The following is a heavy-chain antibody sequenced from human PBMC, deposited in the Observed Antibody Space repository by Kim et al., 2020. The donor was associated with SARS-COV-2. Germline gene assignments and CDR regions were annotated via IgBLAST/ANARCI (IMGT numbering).Heavy chain of an antibody. J-gene: IGHJ5*02. CDR3: ARSSGSYWEGGFDP. Sequence: AQKFQGRVTMTRDTSIRTAYMELSRLRSDDTAVYYCARSSGSYWEGGFDPWGQGTLVTVSS. V-gene: IGHV1-2*02. D-gene: IGHD1-26*01.